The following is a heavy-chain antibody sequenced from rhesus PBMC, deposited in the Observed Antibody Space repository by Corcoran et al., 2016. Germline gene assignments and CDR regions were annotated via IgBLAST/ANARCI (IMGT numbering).Heavy chain of an antibody. CDR1: GYTFTELS. CDR2: VDPVYGEI. D-gene: IGHD2-15*01. CDR3: ARVSTFGGSLDV. V-gene: IGHV1-156*01. Sequence: EVQLVQSGAEVKKPGASVKVSCKVSGYTFTELSMHWVRQAPGKGLEWVGGVDPVYGEIIHAEKFQGRVTMTEDTSTDTAYMELSSLRSEDTAVYYCARVSTFGGSLDVWGRGVLVTVSS. J-gene: IGHJ5-2*02.